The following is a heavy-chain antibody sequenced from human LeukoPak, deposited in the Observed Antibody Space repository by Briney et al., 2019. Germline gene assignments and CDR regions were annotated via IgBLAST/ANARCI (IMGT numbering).Heavy chain of an antibody. CDR3: ARARGRNIVVVPAAIYYFDY. CDR1: GGTFSSYA. D-gene: IGHD2-2*02. Sequence: SVKVSCKASGGTFSSYAISWVRQAPGQGLEWMGGIIPIFGTANYAQKFQGRVTITADESTSTAYMELSSLRSEDTAVYYCARARGRNIVVVPAAIYYFDYWGQGTLVTVFS. CDR2: IIPIFGTA. J-gene: IGHJ4*02. V-gene: IGHV1-69*01.